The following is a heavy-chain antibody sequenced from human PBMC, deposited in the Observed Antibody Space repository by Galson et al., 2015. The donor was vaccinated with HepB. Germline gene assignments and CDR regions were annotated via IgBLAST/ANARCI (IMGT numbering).Heavy chain of an antibody. CDR2: INSDGSST. Sequence: SLRLSCAASGFTFSSYAMSWVRQAPGRGLEWVSRINSDGSSTTYADSVKGRFTISRDNAKNTLYLQMNSLRAEDTAVYYCARVGVLGDYFDYWGQGTLVTVSS. V-gene: IGHV3-74*01. CDR1: GFTFSSYA. J-gene: IGHJ4*02. D-gene: IGHD3-3*02. CDR3: ARVGVLGDYFDY.